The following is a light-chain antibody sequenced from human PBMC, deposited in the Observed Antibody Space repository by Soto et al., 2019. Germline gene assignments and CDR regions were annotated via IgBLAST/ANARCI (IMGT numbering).Light chain of an antibody. CDR1: SSDIGSNNY. J-gene: IGLJ3*02. CDR2: EVS. CDR3: SSYTTTTRL. V-gene: IGLV2-14*01. Sequence: QSALTQLASVSGSPGQSITISCTGTSSDIGSNNYVSWFQQRPGKAPTLIIYEVSNRPSGVSNHFSGSKSGNTASLTISGLLPEDEAEYYCSSYTTTTRLFGAGTKLTVL.